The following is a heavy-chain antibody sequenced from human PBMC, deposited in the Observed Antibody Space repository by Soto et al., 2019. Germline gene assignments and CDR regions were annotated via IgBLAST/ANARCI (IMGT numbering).Heavy chain of an antibody. D-gene: IGHD3-22*01. V-gene: IGHV3-33*01. J-gene: IGHJ4*02. Sequence: GGSLRLSCAASGFTFSSYGMHWVRQAPGKGLEWVAVIWYDGSNKYYADSVKGRFTISRDNSKNTLYLQMNSLRAEDTAVYYCARVLIRSSGYLDYWGQGTLVTVSS. CDR3: ARVLIRSSGYLDY. CDR1: GFTFSSYG. CDR2: IWYDGSNK.